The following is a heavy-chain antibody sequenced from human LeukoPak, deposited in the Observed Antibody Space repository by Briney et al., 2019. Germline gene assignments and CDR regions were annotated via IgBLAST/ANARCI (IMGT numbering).Heavy chain of an antibody. V-gene: IGHV3-15*01. CDR1: GFTFSNYA. CDR2: LKSKTDGGTT. Sequence: KSGGSLRLSCAASGFTFSNYAMSWVRQAPGKGLEWVGRLKSKTDGGTTDYAAPVKGRFTISRDDSENTLYLQMNSLKTEDTAVYYCAIDRYCSSTNCREYFQHWGQGTLVTVSS. J-gene: IGHJ1*01. D-gene: IGHD2-2*01. CDR3: AIDRYCSSTNCREYFQH.